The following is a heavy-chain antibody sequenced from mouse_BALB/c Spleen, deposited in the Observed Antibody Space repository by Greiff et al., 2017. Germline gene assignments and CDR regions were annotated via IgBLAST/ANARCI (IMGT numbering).Heavy chain of an antibody. V-gene: IGHV3-2*02. J-gene: IGHJ3*01. CDR3: ARPGAY. CDR2: ISYSGST. CDR1: GYSITSDYA. Sequence: EVQLQQSGPGLVKPSQSLSLTCTVTGYSITSDYAWNWIRQFPGNKLEWMGYISYSGSTSYNPSLKSRIAITRDTSKNQFFLQLNSVTTEDTATYYCARPGAYWGQGTLVTVSA.